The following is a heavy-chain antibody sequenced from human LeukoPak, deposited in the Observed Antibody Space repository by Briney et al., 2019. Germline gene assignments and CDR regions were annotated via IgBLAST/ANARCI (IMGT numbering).Heavy chain of an antibody. CDR3: ARPYCSGGSCYSNGY. CDR2: INPSGGST. D-gene: IGHD2-15*01. Sequence: ASVKVSCKASGYTFTSYYMHWVRQAPGQGLEWMGIINPSGGSTSYAQKFQGRVTMTRDMSASTVYMELSSLRSEDTAVYYCARPYCSGGSCYSNGYWGQGTLVTVSS. CDR1: GYTFTSYY. J-gene: IGHJ4*02. V-gene: IGHV1-46*01.